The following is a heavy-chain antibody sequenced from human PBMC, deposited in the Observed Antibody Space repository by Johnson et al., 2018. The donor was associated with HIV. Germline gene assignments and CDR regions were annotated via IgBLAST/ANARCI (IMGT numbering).Heavy chain of an antibody. D-gene: IGHD6-19*01. V-gene: IGHV3-66*02. J-gene: IGHJ3*02. CDR3: ASTSSGWFYAFYI. Sequence: VQLVESGGGLVQPGGSLRLSCAASGFTFSSYWMSWVRQAPGKGLEWVSVIYSGGSTYYADSVKGRFTIPRDNSKNTLYLQMNSLRAEDTAVYYCASTSSGWFYAFYIWGQGTMVTVSS. CDR2: IYSGGST. CDR1: GFTFSSYW.